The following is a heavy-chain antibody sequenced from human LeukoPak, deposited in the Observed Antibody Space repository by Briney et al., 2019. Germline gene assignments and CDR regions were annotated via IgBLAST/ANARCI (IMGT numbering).Heavy chain of an antibody. J-gene: IGHJ4*02. CDR1: GFTFSDYY. D-gene: IGHD2-2*01. CDR2: ISGSGGGT. Sequence: GGSLRLSCAASGFTFSDYYMSWVRQAPGKGLEWVSGISGSGGGTHYADSVKGRFTISRDNSKNTLYLQMNSLRAEDTAVYYCAKLRDIVVVAAAADFDYWGQGTLVTVSS. CDR3: AKLRDIVVVAAAADFDY. V-gene: IGHV3-23*01.